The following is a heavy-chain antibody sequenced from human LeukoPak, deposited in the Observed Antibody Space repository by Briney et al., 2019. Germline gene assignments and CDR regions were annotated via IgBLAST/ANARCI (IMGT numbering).Heavy chain of an antibody. V-gene: IGHV4-59*08. CDR2: IYYSGST. J-gene: IGHJ4*02. D-gene: IGHD1-26*01. Sequence: SETLSLTCTVSGGSISSYYWSWIRQPPGKGLEWIGYIYYSGSTNYDPSLKSRVTISVDTSKNQFSLKLSSVTAADTAVYYCARVWELSFDHWGQGALVTVSS. CDR3: ARVWELSFDH. CDR1: GGSISSYY.